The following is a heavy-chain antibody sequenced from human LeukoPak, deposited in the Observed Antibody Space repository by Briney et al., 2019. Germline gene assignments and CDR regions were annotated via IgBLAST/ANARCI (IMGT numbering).Heavy chain of an antibody. J-gene: IGHJ4*02. CDR3: ARAVGPFDY. V-gene: IGHV3-33*01. D-gene: IGHD2-15*01. CDR1: GFIFSTYG. Sequence: GGSLRLSCAASGFIFSTYGMHWVRQAPGKGLEWVAVLWYDGSIKYYADSVKGRFTISRDNSKNTLYLQMDTLRAEDTALYYCARAVGPFDYWGQGTLVTVSS. CDR2: LWYDGSIK.